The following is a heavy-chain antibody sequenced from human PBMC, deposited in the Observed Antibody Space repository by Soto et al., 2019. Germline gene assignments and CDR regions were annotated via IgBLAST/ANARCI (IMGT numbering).Heavy chain of an antibody. D-gene: IGHD5-18*01. CDR3: ARHKGHLTAKGLADY. CDR1: GGSISSSSYY. CDR2: IYYSGST. J-gene: IGHJ4*02. V-gene: IGHV4-39*01. Sequence: PSETLSLTCIVSGGSISSSSYYWGWIRQPPGKGLEWIGSIYYSGSTYYNPSLKSRVTISVDTSKNQFSLKLSSVTAADTAVYYCARHKGHLTAKGLADYWGQGTLVTVSS.